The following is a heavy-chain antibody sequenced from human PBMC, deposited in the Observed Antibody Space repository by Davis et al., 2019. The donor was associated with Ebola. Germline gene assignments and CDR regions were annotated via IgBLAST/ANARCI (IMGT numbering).Heavy chain of an antibody. D-gene: IGHD2-15*01. V-gene: IGHV3-66*04. CDR1: GFTVSSNY. Sequence: GESLKISCAASGFTVSSNYMSWVRQAPGKGLEWVSVIYSGGSTYYADSVKGRLTISRDNSKNTLYLQMNSLRAEDTAVYYCARHDCSGGSCYRRYYFDYWGQGTLVTVSS. CDR2: IYSGGST. J-gene: IGHJ4*02. CDR3: ARHDCSGGSCYRRYYFDY.